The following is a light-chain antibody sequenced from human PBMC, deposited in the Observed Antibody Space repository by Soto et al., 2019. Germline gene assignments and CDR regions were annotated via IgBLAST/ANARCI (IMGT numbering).Light chain of an antibody. V-gene: IGKV3D-15*01. CDR3: QQYHKWPLT. CDR1: QSVSSN. CDR2: GAS. Sequence: EIVMTQSPATLSVSPGERATLSCRASQSVSSNLAWYQQKPGQAPSLLIYGASTRATGTPARFSGSGSGAEFILTISSLQSEDFAVYYCQQYHKWPLTFGGGTKVDIK. J-gene: IGKJ4*01.